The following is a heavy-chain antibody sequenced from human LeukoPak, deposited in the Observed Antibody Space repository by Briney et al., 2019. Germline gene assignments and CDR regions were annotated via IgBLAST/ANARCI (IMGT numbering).Heavy chain of an antibody. Sequence: PGGSLRLSCAASGFTFSSYAMSWVRQAPGKGLEWVSAISGSGCSTYYADSVKGRFTISRDNSKNTLYVQVNSLGTEDTAAYYCAKGSYYDSSGSFYFDYWGQGTLVTVSS. CDR1: GFTFSSYA. D-gene: IGHD3-22*01. CDR3: AKGSYYDSSGSFYFDY. V-gene: IGHV3-23*01. CDR2: ISGSGCST. J-gene: IGHJ4*02.